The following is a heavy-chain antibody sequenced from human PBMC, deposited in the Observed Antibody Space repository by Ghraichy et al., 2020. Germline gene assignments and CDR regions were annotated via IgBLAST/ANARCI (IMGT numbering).Heavy chain of an antibody. Sequence: SQTLSLTCAISGDSVSNKNAAWNWIRQSPSRGLEWLGRTYHRSTWIHEYEVSVKSRIVINQDTSTNQFSLHLNSVTPEDTAVYYCARAPDVTGGGHAFDIWGQGTLVAVS. V-gene: IGHV6-1*01. D-gene: IGHD1-1*01. J-gene: IGHJ3*02. CDR1: GDSVSNKNAA. CDR2: TYHRSTWIH. CDR3: ARAPDVTGGGHAFDI.